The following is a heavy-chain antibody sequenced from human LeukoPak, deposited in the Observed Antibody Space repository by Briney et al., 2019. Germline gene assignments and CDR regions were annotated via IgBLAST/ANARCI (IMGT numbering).Heavy chain of an antibody. J-gene: IGHJ4*02. D-gene: IGHD6-19*01. CDR3: ARHRSSGIAVPLGY. V-gene: IGHV1-2*06. CDR1: GYTFTGYY. Sequence: GASVKVSCKASGYTFTGYYMHWVRQAPGQGLEWMGRINPNSGDTNYAQKFQGRVTMTRDTSISTAYMELSRLRSDDTAVYYCARHRSSGIAVPLGYWGQGTLVTVSS. CDR2: INPNSGDT.